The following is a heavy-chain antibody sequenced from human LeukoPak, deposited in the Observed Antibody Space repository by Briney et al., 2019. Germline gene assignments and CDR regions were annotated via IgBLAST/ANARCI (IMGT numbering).Heavy chain of an antibody. CDR3: ATDYGGGYYDSSGYY. V-gene: IGHV1-24*01. D-gene: IGHD3-22*01. J-gene: IGHJ4*02. Sequence: GASVKVSCKVSGYTLTELSMHWVRQAPGKGLEWMGGFDPEDGETIYAQKFQGRVTMTEDTSTDTAYMELSSLRSEDTAVYYCATDYGGGYYDSSGYYWGQGTLVTVSS. CDR2: FDPEDGET. CDR1: GYTLTELS.